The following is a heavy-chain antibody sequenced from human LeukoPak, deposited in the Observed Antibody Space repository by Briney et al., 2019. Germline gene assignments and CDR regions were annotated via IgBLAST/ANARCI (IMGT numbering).Heavy chain of an antibody. D-gene: IGHD2-2*02. CDR3: ARHRDCSSTSCYIRREDAFDI. CDR1: GGSISSSSYY. Sequence: PSETLSLTCTVSGGSISSSSYYWGWIRQPPGKGLEWIGSIYYSGSTYYNPSLKSRVTISVDTSKNQFSLKLSSVTAADTAVYYCARHRDCSSTSCYIRREDAFDIWGQGTMVTVSS. V-gene: IGHV4-39*01. CDR2: IYYSGST. J-gene: IGHJ3*02.